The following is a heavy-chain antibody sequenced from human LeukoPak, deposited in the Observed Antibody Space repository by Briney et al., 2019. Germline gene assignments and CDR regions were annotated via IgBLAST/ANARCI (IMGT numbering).Heavy chain of an antibody. CDR2: ISSSSSTI. D-gene: IGHD1-26*01. V-gene: IGHV3-48*01. Sequence: GGSLRLSCAASGFTFSSYSMNWVRQAPGKGLEWVSYISSSSSTIYYADSVKGRFTISRDNAKNSLYLQMNSLRAEDTAVYYCARADIVGATGVRPFDYWGQGTLVTVSS. J-gene: IGHJ4*02. CDR1: GFTFSSYS. CDR3: ARADIVGATGVRPFDY.